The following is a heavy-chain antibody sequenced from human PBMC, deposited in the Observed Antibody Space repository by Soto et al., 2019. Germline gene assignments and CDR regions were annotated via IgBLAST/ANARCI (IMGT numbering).Heavy chain of an antibody. CDR2: ISSSSSYI. CDR3: ARDGKYYDILTGYGPRLYYYYGMDV. J-gene: IGHJ6*02. V-gene: IGHV3-21*01. D-gene: IGHD3-9*01. Sequence: GGSLRLSCAASGFTFSSYSMNWVRQAPGKGLEWVSSISSSSSYIYYADSVKGRFTISRDNAKNSLYLQMNSLRAEDTAVYYCARDGKYYDILTGYGPRLYYYYGMDVWGQGTTVTVSS. CDR1: GFTFSSYS.